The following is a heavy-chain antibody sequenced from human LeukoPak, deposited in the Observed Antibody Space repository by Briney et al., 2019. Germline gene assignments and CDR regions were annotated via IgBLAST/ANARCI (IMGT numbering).Heavy chain of an antibody. Sequence: SQTLSLTCTVSGGSISSGGYYWSWIRQHPGKGLEWIGYIYYSGSTYYNPSLKSRVTISVDTSKNQFSLKLSSVTAADTAVYYCARGFLRYPEIDYWGQGTLVTVSS. CDR1: GGSISSGGYY. CDR2: IYYSGST. CDR3: ARGFLRYPEIDY. D-gene: IGHD3-9*01. J-gene: IGHJ4*02. V-gene: IGHV4-31*03.